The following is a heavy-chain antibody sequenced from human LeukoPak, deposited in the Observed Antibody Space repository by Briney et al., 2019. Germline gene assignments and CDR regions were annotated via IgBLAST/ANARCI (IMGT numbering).Heavy chain of an antibody. CDR2: VSYDGSNK. V-gene: IGHV3-30*04. Sequence: PGGSLRLSCAASGFTFSNYAMHWVRQAPDKGLEWVAVVSYDGSNKYYADSVKGRFTVSRDNSKNTLYLQMNSLRAEDTAVYYCASGLDDSYYYGMDVWGQGTTVTVSS. CDR3: ASGLDDSYYYGMDV. J-gene: IGHJ6*02. D-gene: IGHD3/OR15-3a*01. CDR1: GFTFSNYA.